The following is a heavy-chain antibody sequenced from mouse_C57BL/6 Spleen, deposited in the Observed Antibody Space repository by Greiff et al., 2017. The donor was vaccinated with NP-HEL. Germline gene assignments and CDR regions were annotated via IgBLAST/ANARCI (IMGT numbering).Heavy chain of an antibody. CDR3: ARGSNSAWFAY. J-gene: IGHJ3*01. V-gene: IGHV7-3*01. CDR2: IRNKANGYTT. CDR1: GFTFTDYY. D-gene: IGHD2-5*01. Sequence: EVKLMESGGGLVQPGGSLSLSCAASGFTFTDYYMSWVRQPPGKALEWLGFIRNKANGYTTEYSASVKGRFTISRDNSQSILYLQMNALSAEDSATYYCARGSNSAWFAYWGQGTLVTVSA.